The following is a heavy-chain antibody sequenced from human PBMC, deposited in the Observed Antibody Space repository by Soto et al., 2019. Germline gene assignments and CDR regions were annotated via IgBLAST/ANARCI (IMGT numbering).Heavy chain of an antibody. Sequence: SETLSLTCTVYAGSISSYYWSWIRQPPGKGLEWIGYIYYSGSTNYNPSLKSRVTISVDTSKNQFSLKLSSVTAEDTAVYYCARDSSGSYSKYYYYFGMDVWGQGTTATVSS. J-gene: IGHJ6*02. V-gene: IGHV4-59*01. CDR2: IYYSGST. D-gene: IGHD1-26*01. CDR3: ARDSSGSYSKYYYYFGMDV. CDR1: AGSISSYY.